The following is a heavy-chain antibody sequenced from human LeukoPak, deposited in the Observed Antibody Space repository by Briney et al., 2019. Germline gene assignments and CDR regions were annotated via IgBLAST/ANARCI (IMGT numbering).Heavy chain of an antibody. CDR2: ISGSGGST. J-gene: IGHJ3*02. Sequence: PGGSLRLSCAASGFTFSSYAMSWVRQAPGKELEWVSAISGSGGSTYYADSVKGRFTISRDNSKNTLYLQMNSLRAEDTAVYYCAKDTHSSGWSRMLDAFDIWGQGTMVTVSS. CDR1: GFTFSSYA. D-gene: IGHD6-19*01. CDR3: AKDTHSSGWSRMLDAFDI. V-gene: IGHV3-23*01.